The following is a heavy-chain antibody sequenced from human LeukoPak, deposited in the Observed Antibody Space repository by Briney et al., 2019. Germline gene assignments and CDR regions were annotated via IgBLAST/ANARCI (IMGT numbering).Heavy chain of an antibody. CDR3: ARDRGSGSYTLDY. J-gene: IGHJ4*02. V-gene: IGHV3-33*01. CDR1: GFTFSSYG. Sequence: TGGSLRLSCAASGFTFSSYGMHWVRQAPGKGLEWVAVIWYDGSNKYYADSVKGRFTISRDNSKNTPYLQMNSLRAEDTAVYYCARDRGSGSYTLDYWGQGTLVTVSS. CDR2: IWYDGSNK. D-gene: IGHD3-10*01.